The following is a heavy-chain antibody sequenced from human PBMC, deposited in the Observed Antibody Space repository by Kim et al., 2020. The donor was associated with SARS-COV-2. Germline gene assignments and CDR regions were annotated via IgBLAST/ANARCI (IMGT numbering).Heavy chain of an antibody. CDR3: ARDSEGDGSGGYY. CDR1: GFTFSSYG. J-gene: IGHJ4*02. V-gene: IGHV3-33*01. Sequence: GGSLRLSCAASGFTFSSYGMHWVRQAPGKGLEWVAVIWYDGSTTYYADSVKGRFTISRDNSKNTLYLQMNSLRAEDTAVYYCARDSEGDGSGGYYWGQGTLVTVSS. D-gene: IGHD3-10*01. CDR2: IWYDGSTT.